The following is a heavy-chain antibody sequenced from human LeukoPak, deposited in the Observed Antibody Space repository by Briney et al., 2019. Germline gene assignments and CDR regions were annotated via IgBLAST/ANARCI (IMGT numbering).Heavy chain of an antibody. J-gene: IGHJ4*02. Sequence: SETLSLTCTISGGSFSWGGSYWSWSRQPPGKGLEWLGYTFHNGDTYYNSSLKSRVSLSVDKADKKFSLRLTSVTAADTAVYFCARDSRLASRTGTFDSWGQGTLVIVSS. CDR1: GGSFSWGGSY. D-gene: IGHD1-7*01. CDR3: ARDSRLASRTGTFDS. V-gene: IGHV4-30-2*01. CDR2: TFHNGDT.